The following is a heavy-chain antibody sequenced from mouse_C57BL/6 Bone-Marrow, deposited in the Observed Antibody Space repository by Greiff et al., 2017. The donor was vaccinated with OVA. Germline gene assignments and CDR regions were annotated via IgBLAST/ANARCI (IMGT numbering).Heavy chain of an antibody. CDR3: ARYYYGSSQVLYFDV. CDR1: GYTFTSYW. J-gene: IGHJ1*03. Sequence: QVQLQQPGAELVKPGASVKMSCKASGYTFTSYWITWVKQRPGQGLEWIGDIYPGSGSTNYNEKFKSKATLTVDTSSSTAYMQLSSLTSEDSAVYYCARYYYGSSQVLYFDVWGTGTTVTVSS. D-gene: IGHD1-1*01. V-gene: IGHV1-55*01. CDR2: IYPGSGST.